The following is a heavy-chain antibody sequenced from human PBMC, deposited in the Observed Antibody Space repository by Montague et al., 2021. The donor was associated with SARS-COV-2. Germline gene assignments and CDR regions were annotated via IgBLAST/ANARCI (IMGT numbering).Heavy chain of an antibody. Sequence: SETLSLTCDVYGGSFSRYFWSWIRQPPGRGPELIGHSSPTGSTRYNPSLDSRVTISLDTSKSRLSLELTSVTVADTSIYFCVGAPNEYYFDYWGQGTPVSVSS. CDR3: VGAPNEYYFDY. CDR2: SSPTGST. V-gene: IGHV4-34*01. D-gene: IGHD3-16*01. CDR1: GGSFSRYF. J-gene: IGHJ4*02.